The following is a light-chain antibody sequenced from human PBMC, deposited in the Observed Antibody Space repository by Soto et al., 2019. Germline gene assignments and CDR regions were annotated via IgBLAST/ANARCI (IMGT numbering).Light chain of an antibody. CDR1: QSLLHSNGYNY. J-gene: IGKJ1*01. CDR3: LQDINYPWT. Sequence: DIVMTQSPLSLPVTPGEPASISCRSSQSLLHSNGYNYLDWYQQKPGKPPKVLIYGASNLQGGVPPRFSGSGSGTDFTLAISSLQPEDSATYYCLQDINYPWTFGQGTKVDIK. V-gene: IGKV2-28*01. CDR2: GAS.